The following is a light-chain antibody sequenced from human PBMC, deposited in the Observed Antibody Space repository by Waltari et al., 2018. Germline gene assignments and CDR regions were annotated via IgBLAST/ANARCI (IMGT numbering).Light chain of an antibody. CDR2: GAS. V-gene: IGKV3-15*01. J-gene: IGKJ4*01. Sequence: EIVMTQSPATLSVSPGERATISCRASQSVSSNLAWYQQKPGQAPRLLIYGASTRATGIPARFSGSGSGTEFTLTISSLQSEDFAVYYCQQYNNWPPHTFGGGTKVEIK. CDR1: QSVSSN. CDR3: QQYNNWPPHT.